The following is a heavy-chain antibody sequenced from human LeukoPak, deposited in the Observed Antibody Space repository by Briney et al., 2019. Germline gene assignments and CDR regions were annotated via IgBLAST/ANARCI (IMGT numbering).Heavy chain of an antibody. CDR1: GGPFSGYY. V-gene: IGHV4-34*01. D-gene: IGHD5-18*01. CDR2: INHSGST. CDR3: ARALRLGYSYGYTFNY. J-gene: IGHJ4*02. Sequence: PSETLSLTCAVYGGPFSGYYWSWIRQPPGKGLEWIGEINHSGSTNYNPSLKSRVTISVDTSKNQFSLKLSSVTAADTAVYYCARALRLGYSYGYTFNYWGQGTLVTVSS.